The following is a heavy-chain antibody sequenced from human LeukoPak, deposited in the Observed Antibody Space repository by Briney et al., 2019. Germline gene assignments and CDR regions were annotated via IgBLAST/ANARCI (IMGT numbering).Heavy chain of an antibody. CDR2: ISHTGRT. CDR1: DAPFSSFY. Sequence: SETLSLACAVYDAPFSSFYWTWIRRPPGKGLEWIGEISHTGRTNYNPSLKSRVTISVDTSKNQFSLNLTSVTAADTAMYYCARGVSIAARYFDLGPGGTLVAVSS. CDR3: ARGVSIAARYFDL. D-gene: IGHD6-25*01. V-gene: IGHV4-34*01. J-gene: IGHJ2*01.